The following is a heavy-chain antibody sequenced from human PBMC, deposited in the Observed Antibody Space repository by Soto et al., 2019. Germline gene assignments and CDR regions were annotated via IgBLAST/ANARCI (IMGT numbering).Heavy chain of an antibody. Sequence: VKVSCKASGYTFTSYAMHWVRQAPGQRLEWMGWINAGNGNTKYSQKFQGRVTITRDTSASTAYMELSSLRSEDTAVYYCASEYCGGDCYSAARYGMDVWGQGTTVTVSS. J-gene: IGHJ6*02. CDR1: GYTFTSYA. V-gene: IGHV1-3*01. CDR3: ASEYCGGDCYSAARYGMDV. CDR2: INAGNGNT. D-gene: IGHD2-21*02.